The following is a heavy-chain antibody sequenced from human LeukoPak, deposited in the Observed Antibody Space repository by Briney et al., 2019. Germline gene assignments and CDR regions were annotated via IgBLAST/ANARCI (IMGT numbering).Heavy chain of an antibody. D-gene: IGHD2-21*02. CDR2: IYDSGST. J-gene: IGHJ4*02. Sequence: PSETLSLTCTVSGGSISSSYWSWIRQPPGKGLEWIGYIYDSGSTNYNPSLKSRVTISVDTSKNQFSLKLSSVTAADTAVYYCARRAYCGGDCYYLDYWGQGTLVTVSS. CDR1: GGSISSSY. CDR3: ARRAYCGGDCYYLDY. V-gene: IGHV4-59*12.